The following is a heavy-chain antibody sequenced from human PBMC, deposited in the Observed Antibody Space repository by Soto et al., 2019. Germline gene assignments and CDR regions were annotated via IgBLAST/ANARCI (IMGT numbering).Heavy chain of an antibody. Sequence: GXSVKVSCKASVFSFSNSAALWVRQARGQRLEWIGWIVVGSGNTNYAQKFQERVTITRDMSTTTACMELSSLRSVDTAVYYCATDKGDSYGYGNSWGQGPLATVSS. V-gene: IGHV1-58*01. CDR2: IVVGSGNT. CDR1: VFSFSNSA. D-gene: IGHD5-18*01. J-gene: IGHJ4*02. CDR3: ATDKGDSYGYGNS.